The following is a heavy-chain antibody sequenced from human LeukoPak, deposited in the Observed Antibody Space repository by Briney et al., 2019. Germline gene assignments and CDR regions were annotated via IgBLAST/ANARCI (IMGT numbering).Heavy chain of an antibody. V-gene: IGHV1-46*01. J-gene: IGHJ4*02. Sequence: ASVTVSCEASGYTFTSYYMHWVRQAPGQGLEWMGLINPSGGSTSYAQKFQGRVTMTRDTSTSTVYMELSSLRSEDTAVYYCARDPLGNLMMNYYDSSIHPLDYWGQGTLVTVSS. CDR1: GYTFTSYY. CDR3: ARDPLGNLMMNYYDSSIHPLDY. D-gene: IGHD3-22*01. CDR2: INPSGGST.